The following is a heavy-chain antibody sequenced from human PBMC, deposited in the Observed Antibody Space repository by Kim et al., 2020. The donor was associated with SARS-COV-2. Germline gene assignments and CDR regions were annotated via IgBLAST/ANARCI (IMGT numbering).Heavy chain of an antibody. J-gene: IGHJ5*02. CDR3: ARQTATLGNWFDP. V-gene: IGHV4-39*01. CDR1: GGSISSNNYF. Sequence: SETLSLTCTVSGGSISSNNYFWGWIRQPPGKGLEWIGSIYYSGSTYYNPSLKSRVTISVDTSKNQFSLKLSSVTAADTAVYYCARQTATLGNWFDPWGQGTLVTVSS. CDR2: IYYSGST. D-gene: IGHD2-15*01.